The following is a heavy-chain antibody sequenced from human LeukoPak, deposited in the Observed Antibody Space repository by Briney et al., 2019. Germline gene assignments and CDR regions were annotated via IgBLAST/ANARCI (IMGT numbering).Heavy chain of an antibody. CDR1: GGSSSSSSYY. CDR2: IYYSGTT. J-gene: IGHJ3*02. CDR3: ARHLVTTNAFDI. V-gene: IGHV4-39*01. Sequence: PSETLSLTCTVSGGSSSSSSYYLDWIRQPPGKGLEWIGSIYYSGTTYYNPSLKSRVTIYVDTSKNQLSLKLSSVTAADTAVYYCARHLVTTNAFDIWGQGTMVAVSS. D-gene: IGHD4-11*01.